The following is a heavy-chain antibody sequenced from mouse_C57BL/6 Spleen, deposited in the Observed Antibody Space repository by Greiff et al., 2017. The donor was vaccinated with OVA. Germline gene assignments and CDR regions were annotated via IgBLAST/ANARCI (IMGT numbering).Heavy chain of an antibody. CDR1: GFSLTSYG. Sequence: VKLQESGPGLVAPSQSLSITCTVSGFSLTSYGVSWVRQPPGKGLEWLGVIWGDGSTNYHSALISRLSISKDNSKSQVFLKLNSLQTDDTATYYCAKGTDYYGSSYANYAMDYWGQGTSVTVSS. D-gene: IGHD1-1*01. J-gene: IGHJ4*01. CDR3: AKGTDYYGSSYANYAMDY. CDR2: IWGDGST. V-gene: IGHV2-3*01.